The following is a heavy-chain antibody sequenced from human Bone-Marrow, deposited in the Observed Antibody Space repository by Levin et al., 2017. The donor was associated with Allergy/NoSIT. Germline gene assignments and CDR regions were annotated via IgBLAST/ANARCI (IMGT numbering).Heavy chain of an antibody. D-gene: IGHD3-16*02. V-gene: IGHV2-70*01. CDR1: WFSLRTSGMC. CDR3: ARTRRGSYHNFDY. J-gene: IGHJ4*02. CDR2: IDWDDDK. Sequence: QTLSPTCTFSWFSLRTSGMCVSWIRQPPGKALEWLALIDWDDDKYYSTSLKTRLTISKDTSKNQVVLTMTNMDPVDTATYYCARTRRGSYHNFDYWGQGTLVTVSS.